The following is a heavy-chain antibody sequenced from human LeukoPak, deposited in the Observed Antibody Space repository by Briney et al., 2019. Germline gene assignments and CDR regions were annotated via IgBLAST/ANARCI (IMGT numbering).Heavy chain of an antibody. CDR3: ARGDVLRNFDWFGSLDP. V-gene: IGHV4-59*01. CDR2: IYYSGST. CDR1: GGSISSYY. J-gene: IGHJ5*02. Sequence: PSETLSLTCIVSGGSISSYYWSWIRQPPGKGLEWIGYIYYSGSTNYNPSLKSRITMSVDTSKNQFSLKLSSVTAADTAVYYCARGDVLRNFDWFGSLDPWGQGTLVTVSS. D-gene: IGHD3-9*01.